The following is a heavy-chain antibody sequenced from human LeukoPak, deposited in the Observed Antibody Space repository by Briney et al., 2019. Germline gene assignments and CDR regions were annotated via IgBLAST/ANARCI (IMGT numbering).Heavy chain of an antibody. CDR2: IYYSGNT. CDR3: ARQTGSGLFILP. V-gene: IGHV4-39*01. CDR1: GYSISSSNSY. Sequence: SETLSLTCTVSGYSISSSNSYWGWIRQPPGKGLEWIGSIYYSGNTYYNASLKSQVSISIDTSKNQFSLRLTSVTAADTAVYYCARQTGSGLFILPGGQGTLVTVSS. J-gene: IGHJ4*02. D-gene: IGHD3/OR15-3a*01.